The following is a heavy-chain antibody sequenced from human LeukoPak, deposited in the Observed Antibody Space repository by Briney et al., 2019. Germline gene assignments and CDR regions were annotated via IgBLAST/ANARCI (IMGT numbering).Heavy chain of an antibody. Sequence: GGSLRLSCAASGFTFSSNWMHWVRQAPGKGLVWVSRINEDGSTTNYADSVKGRSTIFRDNAKNTLYLQMNSLRAQDTAVYYCVRDLGGRSGHWGQGTLVTVPS. V-gene: IGHV3-74*01. CDR3: VRDLGGRSGH. CDR2: INEDGSTT. J-gene: IGHJ4*02. CDR1: GFTFSSNW. D-gene: IGHD1-26*01.